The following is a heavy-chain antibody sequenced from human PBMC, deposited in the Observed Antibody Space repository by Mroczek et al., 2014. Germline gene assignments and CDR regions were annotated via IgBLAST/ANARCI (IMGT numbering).Heavy chain of an antibody. CDR1: GGSFSGYY. CDR2: INHSGST. Sequence: QVQLQQWGAGLLKPSETLSLTCAVYGGSFSGYYWSWIRQPPGKGLEWIGEINHSGSTNYNPSLKSRVTISVDTSKNQFSLKLSSVTAADTAVYYCARNPAAVAGTLMDVVGPRDHGHRLL. V-gene: IGHV4-34*01. D-gene: IGHD6-19*01. J-gene: IGHJ6*02. CDR3: ARNPAAVAGTLMDV.